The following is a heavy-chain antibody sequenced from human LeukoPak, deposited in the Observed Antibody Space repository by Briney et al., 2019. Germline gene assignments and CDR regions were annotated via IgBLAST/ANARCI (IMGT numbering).Heavy chain of an antibody. V-gene: IGHV3-43*01. D-gene: IGHD3-10*01. CDR3: AKDHYYGSGSYSRWVYFDY. Sequence: GGSLRHSCAASGFTFDDYTMHWVRQAPGKGLEWVSLISWDGGSTYYADSVKGRFTISRDNSKNSLYLQMNSLRTEDTALYFCAKDHYYGSGSYSRWVYFDYWGQGTLVTVSS. CDR1: GFTFDDYT. J-gene: IGHJ4*02. CDR2: ISWDGGST.